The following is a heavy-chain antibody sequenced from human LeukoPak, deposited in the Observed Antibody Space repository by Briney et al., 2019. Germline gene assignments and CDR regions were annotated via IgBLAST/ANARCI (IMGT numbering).Heavy chain of an antibody. Sequence: GGSLRLSCEVSGVTVTSSYMSWVRQAPGKGLEWVSVIYSGGDTYYADSVKGRCTVSRDISKNTLYLQMNSLRAEDAAVYYCARGNTGYNSNWGRDFDCWGQGTLVTVSS. CDR2: IYSGGDT. D-gene: IGHD4-11*01. CDR1: GVTVTSSY. CDR3: ARGNTGYNSNWGRDFDC. J-gene: IGHJ4*02. V-gene: IGHV3-66*01.